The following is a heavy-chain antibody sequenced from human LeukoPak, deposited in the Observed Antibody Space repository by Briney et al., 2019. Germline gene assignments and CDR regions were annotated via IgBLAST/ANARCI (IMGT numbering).Heavy chain of an antibody. J-gene: IGHJ4*02. CDR1: GFTFSSYE. CDR3: ARDCTNGVCVKQFDY. CDR2: ISNSGSTI. V-gene: IGHV3-48*03. Sequence: GGSLRLSCAASGFTFSSYEMNWVRQAPGKGLEWVSYISNSGSTIYYADSVKGRFTISRDNAKNSLYLQMNSLRAEDTAVYYCARDCTNGVCVKQFDYWGQGTLVTVSS. D-gene: IGHD2-8*01.